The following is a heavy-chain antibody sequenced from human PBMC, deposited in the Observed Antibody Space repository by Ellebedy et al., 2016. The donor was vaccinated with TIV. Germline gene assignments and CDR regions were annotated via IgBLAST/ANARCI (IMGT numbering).Heavy chain of an antibody. D-gene: IGHD2-15*01. CDR3: AKDLVGDIVVGVLNRSKGRS. J-gene: IGHJ5*02. Sequence: GGSLRLXXAASGFTFSAYAMGWVRQAPGKGLQWVSGITGSAVGTYYADSVKGRFTISRDNSKNTLYLQMNGLRAEDTAVYYCAKDLVGDIVVGVLNRSKGRSWGQGTLVTVSS. CDR1: GFTFSAYA. V-gene: IGHV3-23*01. CDR2: ITGSAVGT.